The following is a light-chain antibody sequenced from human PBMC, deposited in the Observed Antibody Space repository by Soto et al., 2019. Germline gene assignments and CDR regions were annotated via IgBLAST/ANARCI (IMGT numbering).Light chain of an antibody. CDR2: RDT. V-gene: IGLV1-40*01. Sequence: QAVVTQPPSVSGALGQRVTISCTGSSSNIGAIYDVHWYQQLPGTAPKLLIYRDTDRPSGVPDRFSGSKSGTSASLAITGIQADDEADYYCQSYDKSLSAWVFGGGTKLTVL. CDR3: QSYDKSLSAWV. J-gene: IGLJ3*02. CDR1: SSNIGAIYD.